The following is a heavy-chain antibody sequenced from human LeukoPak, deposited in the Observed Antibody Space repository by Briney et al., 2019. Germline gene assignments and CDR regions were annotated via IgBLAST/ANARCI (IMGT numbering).Heavy chain of an antibody. CDR3: ARQFYHDSSGADY. CDR1: GDSIRTSSYY. D-gene: IGHD3-22*01. V-gene: IGHV4-39*01. Sequence: PSETLSLTCTVSGDSIRTSSYYWGWIRQPPGKGLEWIGSIYYSGNTYYSPSLKSRVAISMDTSKNQFSLKLTSVTAADTAVYYCARQFYHDSSGADYWGQGALVTVSS. CDR2: IYYSGNT. J-gene: IGHJ4*02.